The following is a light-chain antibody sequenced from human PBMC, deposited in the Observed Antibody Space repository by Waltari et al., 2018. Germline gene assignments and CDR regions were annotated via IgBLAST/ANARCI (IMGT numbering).Light chain of an antibody. CDR1: SSNIGAGHD. Sequence: QSVLTQPPSVSGAPGQRVTISCSGSSSNIGAGHDVHRYQVFPRAAPKLLIYGNSNRPSGVPDRFSGSKSGTSASLAITGLQAEDEADYYCQSYDSSLTSGVVFGGGTKVTVL. V-gene: IGLV1-40*01. CDR2: GNS. J-gene: IGLJ3*02. CDR3: QSYDSSLTSGVV.